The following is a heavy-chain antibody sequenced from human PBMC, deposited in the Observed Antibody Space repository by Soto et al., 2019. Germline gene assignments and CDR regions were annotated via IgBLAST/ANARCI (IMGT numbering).Heavy chain of an antibody. CDR2: IDPKDGET. V-gene: IGHV1-8*01. D-gene: IGHD5-12*01. J-gene: IGHJ4*02. CDR3: ATWSDPNIVATTNFDY. Sequence: ASVKVSCKASGYTFTSYDINWVRQATGQGLEWMGWIDPKDGETSYAQKFQGRVTMTKDTSTDTAYMELSSLRSEDTAVYYCATWSDPNIVATTNFDYWGQGTLVTVSS. CDR1: GYTFTSYD.